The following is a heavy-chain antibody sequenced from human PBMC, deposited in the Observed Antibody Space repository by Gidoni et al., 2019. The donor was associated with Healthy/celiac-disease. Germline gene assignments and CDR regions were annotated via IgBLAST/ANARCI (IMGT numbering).Heavy chain of an antibody. CDR3: AKVKSGGIAEPVDY. J-gene: IGHJ4*02. Sequence: EVQLLESGGGLVQPGGSLRSSCSASGFPFRSYAMSWVRQAPGKGLEWVSAISGSGGSTYYADSVKGRFTISRDNSKNTLYLQMNSLRAEDTAVYYCAKVKSGGIAEPVDYWGQGTLVTVSS. CDR1: GFPFRSYA. V-gene: IGHV3-23*01. CDR2: ISGSGGST. D-gene: IGHD6-13*01.